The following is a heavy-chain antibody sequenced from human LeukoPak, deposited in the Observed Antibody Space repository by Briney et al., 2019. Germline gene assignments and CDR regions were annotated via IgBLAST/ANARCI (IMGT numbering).Heavy chain of an antibody. Sequence: VASVKVSCKASGGTFSSYAISWVRQAPGQGLEWMGRIIPILGIANYAQKFQGRVTMTRDMSINTVYMELSGLRSDDTAVYYCVRDDSAYYFDYWGQGTLVTVSP. CDR3: VRDDSAYYFDY. D-gene: IGHD2-21*01. CDR1: GGTFSSYA. J-gene: IGHJ4*02. CDR2: IIPILGIA. V-gene: IGHV1-69*04.